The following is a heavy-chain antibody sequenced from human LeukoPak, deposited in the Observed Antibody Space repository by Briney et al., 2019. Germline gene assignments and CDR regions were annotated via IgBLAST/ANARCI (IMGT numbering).Heavy chain of an antibody. Sequence: PGGSLRLSCAASGFTFGSYSMNWVRQAPGKGLEWVSSISSSSSYIYYADSVKGRFTISRDNAKNSLYLQMNSLRAEDTAVYYCARDAYCTNGVCYSDYFDYWGQGTLVTVSS. D-gene: IGHD2-8*01. J-gene: IGHJ4*02. CDR2: ISSSSSYI. CDR3: ARDAYCTNGVCYSDYFDY. CDR1: GFTFGSYS. V-gene: IGHV3-21*01.